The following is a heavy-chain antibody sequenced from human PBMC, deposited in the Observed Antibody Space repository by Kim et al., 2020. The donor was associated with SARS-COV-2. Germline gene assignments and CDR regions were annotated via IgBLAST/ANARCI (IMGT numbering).Heavy chain of an antibody. CDR3: ARDGDCYDYFDD. J-gene: IGHJ4*02. V-gene: IGHV3-7*01. D-gene: IGHD2-21*02. Sequence: YYLDCVKGRFTISRDNAHNSLYLHMNSLRAEDTAVYYCARDGDCYDYFDDWGQGTLVTVSS.